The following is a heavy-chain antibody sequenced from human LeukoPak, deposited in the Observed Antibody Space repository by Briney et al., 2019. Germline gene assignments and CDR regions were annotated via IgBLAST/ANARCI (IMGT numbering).Heavy chain of an antibody. Sequence: SVKVSCKASGFTFISSSMQWVRQARGQRLEWIGWIVVGRGNTNYAQNFQERVTITRDMSTSTAYMELSSLRSDDTAVYYCARANGDYPDWGQGTLVTVSS. CDR2: IVVGRGNT. CDR3: ARANGDYPD. V-gene: IGHV1-58*02. J-gene: IGHJ4*02. D-gene: IGHD4-17*01. CDR1: GFTFISSS.